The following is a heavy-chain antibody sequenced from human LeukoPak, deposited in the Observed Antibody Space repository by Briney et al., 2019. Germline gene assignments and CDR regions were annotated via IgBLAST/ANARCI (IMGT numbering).Heavy chain of an antibody. CDR2: VNYSGST. CDR1: AGSISSDNYQ. V-gene: IGHV4-30-4*01. D-gene: IGHD3-10*01. J-gene: IGHJ5*02. Sequence: PSETLSLTCSVSAGSISSDNYQWSWVRQPPGKGLEWIGYVNYSGSTYCNPSLKSRVTISVDTSNNQFSLRLSSVTAADTAVYYCARYGSGSTWFDPGGQGTLVTVSS. CDR3: ARYGSGSTWFDP.